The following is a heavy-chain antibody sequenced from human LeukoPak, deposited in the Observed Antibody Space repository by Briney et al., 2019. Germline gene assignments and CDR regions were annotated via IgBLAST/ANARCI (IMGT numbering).Heavy chain of an antibody. CDR3: AKDYYDYVWGSYRFDY. CDR2: ISGSGGST. Sequence: GGSLRLSCAASGFTFSSYAMSWVRQAPGKGLEWVSAISGSGGSTYYADSVKGRFTISRDNSKSTLYLQMNSLRAEDTAVYYCAKDYYDYVWGSYRFDYWGQGTLVTVSS. V-gene: IGHV3-23*01. D-gene: IGHD3-16*02. J-gene: IGHJ4*02. CDR1: GFTFSSYA.